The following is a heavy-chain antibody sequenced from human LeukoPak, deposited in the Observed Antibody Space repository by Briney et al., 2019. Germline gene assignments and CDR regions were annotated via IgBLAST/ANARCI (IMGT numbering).Heavy chain of an antibody. Sequence: GRSLRLSCTAAGFTVSSSYMSWVRQAPGKGLEWVSIIYDDRSTYYAASVKGRFTISRDDSKNTLLLQMDSLRTEDTAIYYCARDSAFSSYSYWGQGALVTVSS. CDR3: ARDSAFSSYSY. CDR1: GFTVSSSY. D-gene: IGHD2-21*01. CDR2: IYDDRST. V-gene: IGHV3-53*01. J-gene: IGHJ4*02.